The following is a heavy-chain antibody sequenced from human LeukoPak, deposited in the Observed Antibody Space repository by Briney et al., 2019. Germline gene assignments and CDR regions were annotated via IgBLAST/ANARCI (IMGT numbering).Heavy chain of an antibody. Sequence: SETLSLTCAVYGGSFSGYYWSWIRQPPGKGLEWIGEINHSGSTNYNPSLKSRVTISVDTSKNQFSLKLSSVTAADTAVYYCARGGIAARGNWFDPRGQGTLVTVSS. CDR1: GGSFSGYY. V-gene: IGHV4-34*01. D-gene: IGHD6-6*01. CDR2: INHSGST. CDR3: ARGGIAARGNWFDP. J-gene: IGHJ5*02.